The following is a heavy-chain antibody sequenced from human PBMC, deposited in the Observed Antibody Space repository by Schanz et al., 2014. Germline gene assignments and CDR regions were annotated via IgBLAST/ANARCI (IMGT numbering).Heavy chain of an antibody. CDR3: AKVQTHTLYGGNSCFDY. V-gene: IGHV1-2*02. Sequence: QVQLVQSGAEVKKPGASVKVSCKASGYTFTDYYIHWVRQAPGQGLEWMGWISANSGGTNYAQKFQGRVTMTRDTSISTAYMELSRLKSDDTALYYCAKVQTHTLYGGNSCFDYWGQGTLVTVSS. CDR2: ISANSGGT. D-gene: IGHD2-21*02. J-gene: IGHJ4*02. CDR1: GYTFTDYY.